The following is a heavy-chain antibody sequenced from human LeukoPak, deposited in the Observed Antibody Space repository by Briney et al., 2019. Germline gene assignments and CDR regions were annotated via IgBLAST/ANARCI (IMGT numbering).Heavy chain of an antibody. CDR1: GGTFSSYA. V-gene: IGHV1-69*05. D-gene: IGHD3-9*01. CDR3: ASLCSYYDILTGYYNWFDP. J-gene: IGHJ5*02. Sequence: ASVKVSCKASGGTFSSYAISWVRQAPGQGLEWMGGIIPIFGTANYAQKFQGRVTITTDESTSTAYMELSSLRSEDTAVYYCASLCSYYDILTGYYNWFDPWGQGTLVTVSS. CDR2: IIPIFGTA.